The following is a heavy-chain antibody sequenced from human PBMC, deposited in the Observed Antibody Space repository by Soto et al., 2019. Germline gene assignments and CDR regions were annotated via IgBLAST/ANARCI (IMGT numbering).Heavy chain of an antibody. Sequence: SGETVYISDMHWVRQAPGQGLEWMGIINPSGGSTSYAQKFQGRITITRDTSASTAYMELSSLRSEDTAVYYCARDSGSPWGPGTLVTVSS. V-gene: IGHV1-46*02. CDR3: ARDSGSP. CDR2: INPSGGST. J-gene: IGHJ5*02. CDR1: GETVYISD. D-gene: IGHD3-10*01.